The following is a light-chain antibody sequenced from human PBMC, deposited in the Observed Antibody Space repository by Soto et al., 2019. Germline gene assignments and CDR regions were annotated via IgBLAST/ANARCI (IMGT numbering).Light chain of an antibody. CDR3: QQCNNWPFS. V-gene: IGKV3-15*01. CDR1: ESVASN. J-gene: IGKJ3*01. CDR2: GAS. Sequence: VVMTQSPATLSVSPGERATLSCRASESVASNLVWYQQKPGQAPRLLIYGASTRATGIPARFSGSGSGTEFTLTIGSLQSEDFAVYSCQQCNNWPFSFGPGTKVEIK.